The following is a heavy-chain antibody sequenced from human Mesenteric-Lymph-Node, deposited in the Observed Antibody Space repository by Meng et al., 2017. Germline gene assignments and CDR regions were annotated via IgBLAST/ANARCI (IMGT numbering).Heavy chain of an antibody. V-gene: IGHV3-21*04. J-gene: IGHJ6*02. D-gene: IGHD6-13*01. Sequence: GESLKISCAASGFTFSSYSMNWVRQAPGKGLEWVSSISSSSSYIYYADSVKGRFTISRDNAKNSLYLQMNSLRAEDTALYYCAKGGYSSSWYADYYYYYGMDVWGQGTTVTVSS. CDR3: AKGGYSSSWYADYYYYYGMDV. CDR2: ISSSSSYI. CDR1: GFTFSSYS.